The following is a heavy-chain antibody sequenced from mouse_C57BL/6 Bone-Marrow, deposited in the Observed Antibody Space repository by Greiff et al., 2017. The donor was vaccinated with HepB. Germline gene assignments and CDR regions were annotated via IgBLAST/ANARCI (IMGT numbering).Heavy chain of an antibody. CDR2: SRNKANDYTT. CDR1: GFTFSDFY. Sequence: EVKVVESGGGLVQSGRSLRLSCATSGFTFSDFYMEWVRQAPGKGLEWIAASRNKANDYTTEYSASVKGRFIVSRDTSQSILYLQMNALRAEDTAIYYCARDARTSSYYAMDYWGQGTSVTVSS. CDR3: ARDARTSSYYAMDY. V-gene: IGHV7-1*01. J-gene: IGHJ4*01.